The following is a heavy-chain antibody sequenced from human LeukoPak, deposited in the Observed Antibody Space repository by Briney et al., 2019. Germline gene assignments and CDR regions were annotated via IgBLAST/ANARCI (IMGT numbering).Heavy chain of an antibody. Sequence: ASVKVSCKSSGYSFTGYYIQWIRQAPGQGLEWMGWFNPDTGNINYAQQFQGRVTLTRDTSITTVYMELSSLTSDDTAIYFCARRTPQHCTSSACYADHWGQGTLITVSS. V-gene: IGHV1-2*02. CDR2: FNPDTGNI. CDR1: GYSFTGYY. D-gene: IGHD6-19*01. J-gene: IGHJ4*02. CDR3: ARRTPQHCTSSACYADH.